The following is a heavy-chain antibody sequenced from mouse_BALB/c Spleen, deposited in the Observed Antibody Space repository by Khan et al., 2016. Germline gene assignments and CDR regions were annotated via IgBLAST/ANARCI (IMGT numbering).Heavy chain of an antibody. CDR3: ARDMEGYDDAMDY. CDR2: ISNKANGYTT. J-gene: IGHJ4*01. V-gene: IGHV7-3*02. Sequence: EVELVESGGGLVQPGGSLRLSCTTSGFTFTDYYMSWVRQPPGKALEWLGFISNKANGYTTEYNASVKGRFTISRDNSHSILYLKMNTLRAEDSATYYCARDMEGYDDAMDYWGQGTSVTVSS. CDR1: GFTFTDYY. D-gene: IGHD2-2*01.